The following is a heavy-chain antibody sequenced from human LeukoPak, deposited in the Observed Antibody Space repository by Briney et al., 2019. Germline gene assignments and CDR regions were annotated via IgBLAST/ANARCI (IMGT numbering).Heavy chain of an antibody. CDR2: ISGGGDTT. J-gene: IGHJ4*02. CDR1: GFTFSSYD. V-gene: IGHV3-23*01. D-gene: IGHD3-3*01. Sequence: GGSLRLSCVASGFTFSSYDMSWVRQAPGRGLEWVSTISGGGDTTYYADSVKGRFTISRDNSKNTLYLQMNSLRAEDTAVYYCAKDASYYDFWSGYSQSSFDYWGQGTLVTASS. CDR3: AKDASYYDFWSGYSQSSFDY.